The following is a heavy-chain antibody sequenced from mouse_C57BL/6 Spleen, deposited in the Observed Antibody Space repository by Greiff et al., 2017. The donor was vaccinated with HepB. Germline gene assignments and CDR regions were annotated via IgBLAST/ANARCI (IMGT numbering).Heavy chain of an antibody. Sequence: VHLVESGAELVKPGASVKLSCKASGYTFTEYTIHWVKQRSGQGLEWIGWFYPGSGSIKYNEKFKDKATLTADKSSSTVYMELSRLTSEDSAVYFCARHEEGLYYDYDAWFAYWGQGTLVTVSA. CDR3: ARHEEGLYYDYDAWFAY. V-gene: IGHV1-62-2*01. J-gene: IGHJ3*01. CDR2: FYPGSGSI. CDR1: GYTFTEYT. D-gene: IGHD2-4*01.